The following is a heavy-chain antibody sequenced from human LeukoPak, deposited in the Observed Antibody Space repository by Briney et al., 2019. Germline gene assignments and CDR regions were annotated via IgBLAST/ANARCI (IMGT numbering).Heavy chain of an antibody. CDR1: GGSFSGYY. J-gene: IGHJ4*02. V-gene: IGHV4-34*01. D-gene: IGHD3-10*01. CDR2: INHSGST. Sequence: SETLSLTCAVYGGSFSGYYWSWIRQPPGKGLEWIGEINHSGSTNYNPSLKSRVTMSVDTSKNQFSLKLSSVTAADTAVYYCARPGYYGSGSIPEWGQGTLVTVSS. CDR3: ARPGYYGSGSIPE.